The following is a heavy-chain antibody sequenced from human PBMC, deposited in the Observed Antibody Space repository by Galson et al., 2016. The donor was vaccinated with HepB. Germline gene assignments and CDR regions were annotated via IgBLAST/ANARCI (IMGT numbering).Heavy chain of an antibody. D-gene: IGHD3-10*01. Sequence: SLRLSCAASGFTFSSSSMRWVRQAPGKGLEWMSAISGDSDPTYYTDSVKDRFTITKDKSKNTLYLLLSSLRAEDTAVYYCAKGGANDAWGHGTLVTVSS. CDR3: AKGGANDA. CDR1: GFTFSSSS. CDR2: ISGDSDPT. V-gene: IGHV3-23*01. J-gene: IGHJ5*01.